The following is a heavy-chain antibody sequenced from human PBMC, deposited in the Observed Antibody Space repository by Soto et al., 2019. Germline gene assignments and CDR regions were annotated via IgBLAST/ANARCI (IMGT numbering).Heavy chain of an antibody. Sequence: PGESLKISCKGSGYSFTSYWISWVRQMPGKGLEWMGRIDPSDSYTNYSPSFQGHVTISADKSISTAYLQWSSLKASDTAMYYCARLPITMVRGPVSGMDVWGQGTTVTVSS. CDR2: IDPSDSYT. D-gene: IGHD3-10*01. CDR1: GYSFTSYW. CDR3: ARLPITMVRGPVSGMDV. V-gene: IGHV5-10-1*01. J-gene: IGHJ6*02.